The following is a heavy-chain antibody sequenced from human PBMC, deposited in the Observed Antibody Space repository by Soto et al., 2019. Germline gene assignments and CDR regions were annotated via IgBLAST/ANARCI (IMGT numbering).Heavy chain of an antibody. J-gene: IGHJ4*02. CDR3: AHRVLRTVFGLVTTTTIYFDF. V-gene: IGHV2-5*02. CDR1: GFSLTTSGVG. D-gene: IGHD3-3*01. Sequence: SGPTLVNPTQTLTLTCTFSGFSLTTSGVGVGWIRQSPGKAPEWLALIYWDDDKRYSPSLKSRLTITKDTSKNQVVLTMANLDPADTATYYCAHRVLRTVFGLVTTTTIYFDFWGQGTPVTVSS. CDR2: IYWDDDK.